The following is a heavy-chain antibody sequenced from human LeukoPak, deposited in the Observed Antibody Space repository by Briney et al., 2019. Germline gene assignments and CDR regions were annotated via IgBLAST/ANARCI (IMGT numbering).Heavy chain of an antibody. V-gene: IGHV4-59*01. CDR2: VYYSGST. D-gene: IGHD6-13*01. CDR3: ARLSDSSTFFMSYFDY. J-gene: IGHJ4*02. Sequence: SETLSLTCAVSGGSISNYYWSRIRQPPGRGLEWIGYVYYSGSTNYNPSLKGRVTISVDTSKNQFSLKLSSVTAADTAVYYCARLSDSSTFFMSYFDYWGQGTLVTVSS. CDR1: GGSISNYY.